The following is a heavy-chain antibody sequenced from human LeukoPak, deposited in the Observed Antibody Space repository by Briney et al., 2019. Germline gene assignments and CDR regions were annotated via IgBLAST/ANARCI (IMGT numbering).Heavy chain of an antibody. D-gene: IGHD3-10*01. CDR2: IYYSGST. V-gene: IGHV4-39*01. CDR3: AGHCMVRGRIFDY. Sequence: NTSETLSLTCTVSGGSISSSSYYWGWIRQPPGKGLEWIGSIYYSGSTYYNPSLKSRVTISVDTSKNQFSLKLSSVTAADTAVYYCAGHCMVRGRIFDYWGQGTLVTVSS. J-gene: IGHJ4*02. CDR1: GGSISSSSYY.